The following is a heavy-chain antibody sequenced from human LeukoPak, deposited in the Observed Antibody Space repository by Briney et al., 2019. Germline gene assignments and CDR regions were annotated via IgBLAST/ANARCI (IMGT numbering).Heavy chain of an antibody. J-gene: IGHJ4*02. CDR3: ATVAELGYYDSSGYYYL. CDR1: GYTLTELS. CDR2: FDPEDGET. Sequence: ALVKVSCKVSGYTLTELSMHWVRQAPGKGLEWMGGFDPEDGETIYAQKFQGRVTMTEDTSTDTAYMELSSLRSEDTAVYYCATVAELGYYDSSGYYYLWGQGTLVTVSS. V-gene: IGHV1-24*01. D-gene: IGHD3-22*01.